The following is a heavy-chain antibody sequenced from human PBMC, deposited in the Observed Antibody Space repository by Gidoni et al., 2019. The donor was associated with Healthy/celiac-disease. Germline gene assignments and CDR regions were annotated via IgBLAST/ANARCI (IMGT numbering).Heavy chain of an antibody. Sequence: QVQLVQSGAEVKKPGSSVKVSCKASGGTFSSYAISWVRQAPGQGLEWMGGIIPIFGTANYAQKFQGRVTITADKSTRTAYMELSSLRSEDTAVYYCARVRGSAARREGWFDPWGQGTLVTVSS. CDR3: ARVRGSAARREGWFDP. CDR2: IIPIFGTA. CDR1: GGTFSSYA. D-gene: IGHD6-6*01. J-gene: IGHJ5*02. V-gene: IGHV1-69*06.